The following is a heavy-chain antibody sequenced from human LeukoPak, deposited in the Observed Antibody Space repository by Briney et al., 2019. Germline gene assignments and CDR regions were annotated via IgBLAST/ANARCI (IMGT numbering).Heavy chain of an antibody. V-gene: IGHV1-69*13. D-gene: IGHD5-12*01. CDR3: AIHPYDYWYFDL. Sequence: PVNVSCKASGGTFSSYAISWVRQAPGQGLEWMGGIIPIFGSANYAQNFQGRVTITADESTSTAYMKLSSLRSEDTAVYYCAIHPYDYWYFDLWGRGTLVTVSS. CDR1: GGTFSSYA. J-gene: IGHJ2*01. CDR2: IIPIFGSA.